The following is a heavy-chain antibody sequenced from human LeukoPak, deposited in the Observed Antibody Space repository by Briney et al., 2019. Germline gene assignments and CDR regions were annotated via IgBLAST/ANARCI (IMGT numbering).Heavy chain of an antibody. Sequence: GGSLRLSCAASAFTFTNAWMHWVRQAPGKVLEWVAVISYDGSNKYYADSVKGRFTISRDNSKNTLYLQMNSLRAEDTAVYLCARRVGEFDYWGQGTLVTVSS. CDR2: ISYDGSNK. V-gene: IGHV3-30-3*01. CDR3: ARRVGEFDY. CDR1: AFTFTNAW. J-gene: IGHJ4*02. D-gene: IGHD3-3*01.